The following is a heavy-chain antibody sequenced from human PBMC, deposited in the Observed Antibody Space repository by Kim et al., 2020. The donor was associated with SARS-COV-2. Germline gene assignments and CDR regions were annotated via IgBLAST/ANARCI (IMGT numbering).Heavy chain of an antibody. J-gene: IGHJ4*02. CDR2: IHYSERS. CDR1: GAPIIHYY. CDR3: VRDVANWGFDY. D-gene: IGHD7-27*01. V-gene: IGHV4-59*01. Sequence: SETLSLTCTVSGAPIIHYYWSWIRQSPGKGLEWIGYIHYSERSNYSPSLDARVTMSMDTSKNQFSLKLTSMTAADTALYYCVRDVANWGFDYWGQGLLVTVSS.